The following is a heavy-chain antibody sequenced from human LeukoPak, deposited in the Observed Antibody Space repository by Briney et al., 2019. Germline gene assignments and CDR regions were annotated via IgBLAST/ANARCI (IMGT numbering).Heavy chain of an antibody. D-gene: IGHD3-22*01. J-gene: IGHJ4*02. Sequence: GRSLRLSCAASGFTFSSYAMHWVRQAPGKGLEWVAVTSYDGSNKYYADSVKGRFTISRDNSKNTLYLQMNSLRAEDTAVYYCARDLVRWRWLPPPLPDYWGQGTLVTVSS. CDR3: ARDLVRWRWLPPPLPDY. CDR2: TSYDGSNK. V-gene: IGHV3-30-3*01. CDR1: GFTFSSYA.